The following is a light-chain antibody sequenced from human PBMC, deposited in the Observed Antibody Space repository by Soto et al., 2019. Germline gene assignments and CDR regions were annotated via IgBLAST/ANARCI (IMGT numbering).Light chain of an antibody. CDR2: DAS. V-gene: IGKV3-11*01. CDR3: QQRSTGT. Sequence: EVVSTQSPATLSLSPGERATLSCRASQTINNFLAWYQQKPGQAPRLLIYDASSRAAGVPGRFSGSGSGTDFTLTITSLEPEDFALYHCQQRSTGTFGGGTKV. J-gene: IGKJ4*01. CDR1: QTINNF.